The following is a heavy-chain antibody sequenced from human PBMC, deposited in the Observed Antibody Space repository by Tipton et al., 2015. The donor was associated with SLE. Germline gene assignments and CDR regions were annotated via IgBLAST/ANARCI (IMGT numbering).Heavy chain of an antibody. Sequence: SLRLSCAASGFTFSNAWMSWVRQAPGKGLEWVGRIKSKTDGGTTDYAAPVKGRFTISRDDSKNTLYLQMNSLRAEDTAVYYCARDRCSGGSCYSYYWGQGTLVTVSS. D-gene: IGHD2-15*01. V-gene: IGHV3-15*01. J-gene: IGHJ4*02. CDR2: IKSKTDGGTT. CDR1: GFTFSNAW. CDR3: ARDRCSGGSCYSYY.